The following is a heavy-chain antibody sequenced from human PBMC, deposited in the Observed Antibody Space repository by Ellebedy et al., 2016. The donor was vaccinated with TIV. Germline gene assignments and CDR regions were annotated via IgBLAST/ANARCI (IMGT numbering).Heavy chain of an antibody. CDR2: ISGSGATT. D-gene: IGHD5-18*01. Sequence: PGGSLRLSCAASGFTFSSYAMSWVRQAPGKGLEWVSTISGSGATTYYADSVKGRFTISRDNSKSTLFLQMNSLRAEDTAVYYCAREGDTAMVHGMDVWGQGTTVTVSS. CDR1: GFTFSSYA. CDR3: AREGDTAMVHGMDV. V-gene: IGHV3-23*01. J-gene: IGHJ6*02.